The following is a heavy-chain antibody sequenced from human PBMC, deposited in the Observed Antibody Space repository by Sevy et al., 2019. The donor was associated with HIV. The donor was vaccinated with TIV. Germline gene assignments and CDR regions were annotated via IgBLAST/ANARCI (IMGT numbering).Heavy chain of an antibody. D-gene: IGHD3-16*02. V-gene: IGHV1-69*13. CDR1: GGTFSNHI. J-gene: IGHJ4*02. Sequence: ASVKVSCQTSGGTFSNHIIHWVRQAPGHEFEWVGGILPVFGTTNYAQRFRGRVTFAADDSTRTHYMELSSLRSDDTVFYYCAKGMEFSFMLSQVPLTALESWGQGTLVTVSS. CDR2: ILPVFGTT. CDR3: AKGMEFSFMLSQVPLTALES.